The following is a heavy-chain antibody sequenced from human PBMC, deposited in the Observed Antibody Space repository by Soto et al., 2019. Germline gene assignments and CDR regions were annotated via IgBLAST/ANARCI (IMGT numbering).Heavy chain of an antibody. CDR2: ISYDGSNK. D-gene: IGHD2-15*01. J-gene: IGHJ6*02. V-gene: IGHV3-30-3*01. CDR3: ARAGCDGGSCYALVGLRYGMDG. Sequence: QVQLVESGGGVVQPGRSLRLSCAASGFTFSSYAMHWVRQAPGKGLEWVAVISYDGSNKYYADSVKGRFTISRDNSKNTRYLQMNSLRAEDTAVYYCARAGCDGGSCYALVGLRYGMDGWGQGTTVTVSS. CDR1: GFTFSSYA.